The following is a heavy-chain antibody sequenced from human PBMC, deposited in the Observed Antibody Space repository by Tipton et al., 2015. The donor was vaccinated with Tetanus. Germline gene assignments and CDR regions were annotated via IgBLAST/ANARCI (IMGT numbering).Heavy chain of an antibody. D-gene: IGHD3-22*01. V-gene: IGHV4-59*01. CDR1: GGSISSYY. J-gene: IGHJ3*02. CDR3: ARGFYDTTAPTDAFDI. Sequence: TLSLTCTVSGGSISSYYWSWIWQPPGKGLEWIGYIYYSGSTNYNPSLKSRVTISVDTSKNQFSLKLSSVTAADTAVYYCARGFYDTTAPTDAFDIWGQGTMVTVSS. CDR2: IYYSGST.